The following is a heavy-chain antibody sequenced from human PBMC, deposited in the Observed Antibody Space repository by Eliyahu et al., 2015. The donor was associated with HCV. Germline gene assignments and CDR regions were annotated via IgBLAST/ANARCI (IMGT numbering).Heavy chain of an antibody. D-gene: IGHD3-10*01. V-gene: IGHV3-33*01. CDR3: ARDEEISGSPYAFDI. Sequence: QVQLVESGGGVVQPGRSLRLSCAASGFTFSSYGMHWVRQAPGKGLEWVAVIWYDGSNKYYADSVKGRFTISRDNSKNTLYLQMNSLRAEDTAVYYCARDEEISGSPYAFDIWGQGTMVTVSS. CDR1: GFTFSSYG. J-gene: IGHJ3*02. CDR2: IWYDGSNK.